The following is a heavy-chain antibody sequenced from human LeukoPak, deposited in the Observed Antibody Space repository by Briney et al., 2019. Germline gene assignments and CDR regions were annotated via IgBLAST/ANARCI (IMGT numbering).Heavy chain of an antibody. CDR2: VSVDGTYT. J-gene: IGHJ4*02. CDR1: GFTFTNHW. D-gene: IGHD1-14*01. CDR3: ARDSNLSFDL. Sequence: GGSLRLSCAASGFTFTNHWMHWVRQVPGKGLEWVSYVSVDGTYTTYADSVKGRFTISRDNAKNTLYLQRNSLRAEDTAVYYCARDSNLSFDLCGQGTLVTVSS. V-gene: IGHV3-74*01.